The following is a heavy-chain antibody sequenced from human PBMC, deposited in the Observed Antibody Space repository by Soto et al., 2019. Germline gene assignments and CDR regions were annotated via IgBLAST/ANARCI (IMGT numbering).Heavy chain of an antibody. CDR2: ISGSGDST. Sequence: SGGSLRLSCAASGFTFSSYAMSWVRQAPGKGLEWVSAISGSGDSTYDADSVRGRFTISRDNSKNTLYLQMNSLRAEDTALYYCAKGVRATVVGYFDYWGQGTLVTVSS. CDR1: GFTFSSYA. J-gene: IGHJ4*02. V-gene: IGHV3-23*01. CDR3: AKGVRATVVGYFDY. D-gene: IGHD4-4*01.